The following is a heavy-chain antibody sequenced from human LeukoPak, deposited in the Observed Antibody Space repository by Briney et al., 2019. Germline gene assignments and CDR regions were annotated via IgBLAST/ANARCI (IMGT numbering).Heavy chain of an antibody. D-gene: IGHD2-2*01. CDR1: GYSFISYW. J-gene: IGHJ4*02. CDR3: ARRPLDCSSTSCFDY. CDR2: IYPGDSDT. Sequence: GESLKTSCKGSGYSFISYWIGWVRQMPGKGLEWMGIIYPGDSDTRYSPSFQGQVTISADKSISTAYLQWSSLKASDTAMYYCARRPLDCSSTSCFDYWGQGTLVTVSS. V-gene: IGHV5-51*01.